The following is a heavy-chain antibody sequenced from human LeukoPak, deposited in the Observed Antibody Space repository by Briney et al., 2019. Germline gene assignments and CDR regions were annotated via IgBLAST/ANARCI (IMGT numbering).Heavy chain of an antibody. CDR1: GGTFSSYA. J-gene: IGHJ5*02. V-gene: IGHV1-2*02. CDR2: INPNSGGT. CDR3: ARESEQLVMGWFDP. Sequence: ASVKVSCKASGGTFSSYAISWVRQAPGQGLEWMGWINPNSGGTNYAQKFQGRVTMTRDTSISTAYMELSSLRSDDTAVYYCARESEQLVMGWFDPWGQGTLVTVSS. D-gene: IGHD6-6*01.